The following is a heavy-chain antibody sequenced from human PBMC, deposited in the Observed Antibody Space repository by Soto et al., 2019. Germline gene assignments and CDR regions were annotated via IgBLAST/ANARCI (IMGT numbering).Heavy chain of an antibody. V-gene: IGHV3-11*06. J-gene: IGHJ6*02. CDR1: GFTFSDYY. D-gene: IGHD2-8*02. Sequence: PGGSLRLSCAASGFTFSDYYMSWIRQAPGKGLEWVSYISSSSSYTNYADSVKGRFTISRDNAKNSLYLQMNSLRAEDTAVYYCARIVLQLRLDVWGQGTTVTVSS. CDR3: ARIVLQLRLDV. CDR2: ISSSSSYT.